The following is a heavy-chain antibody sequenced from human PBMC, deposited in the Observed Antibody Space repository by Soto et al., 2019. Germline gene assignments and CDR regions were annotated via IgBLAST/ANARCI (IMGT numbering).Heavy chain of an antibody. CDR3: AKLDAGSSGR. J-gene: IGHJ4*02. CDR2: LTGSGDST. D-gene: IGHD6-25*01. CDR1: GFTFSNYG. Sequence: GGSLRLSCAASGFTFSNYGMIWVRQAPGKGLEWVSALTGSGDSTYYEDSVKGRFTISRDNSENTLYLQMNSLRAEDTAVYYCAKLDAGSSGRWGQGTLVTVSS. V-gene: IGHV3-23*01.